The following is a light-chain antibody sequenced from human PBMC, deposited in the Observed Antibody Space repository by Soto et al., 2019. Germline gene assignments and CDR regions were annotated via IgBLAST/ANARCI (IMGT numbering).Light chain of an antibody. CDR1: QSISDW. J-gene: IGKJ1*01. CDR2: DAS. V-gene: IGKV1-5*01. Sequence: DIQMTQSPSTLSASVGDRVTITCRASQSISDWLAWYQQKPGKAPKILIYDASSLESGVPSRFGGSGSGTEFTLTISSLQPDDFAIYYCQQYKNYYPTFGQGTRVEIK. CDR3: QQYKNYYPT.